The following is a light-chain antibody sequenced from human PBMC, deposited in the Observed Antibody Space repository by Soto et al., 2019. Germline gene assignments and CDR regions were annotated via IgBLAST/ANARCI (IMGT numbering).Light chain of an antibody. CDR2: GVK. CDR3: SSYTTSYFYV. Sequence: QSVLTQPPSASGSPGQSVTISCTGTSGDVGAYSYVSWYQQHPGKAPKLIIYGVKNRPSGVSNRFSASKSAFTASLTISGLQAEDEADYYCSSYTTSYFYVFGPGTKVTVL. V-gene: IGLV2-14*01. J-gene: IGLJ1*01. CDR1: SGDVGAYSY.